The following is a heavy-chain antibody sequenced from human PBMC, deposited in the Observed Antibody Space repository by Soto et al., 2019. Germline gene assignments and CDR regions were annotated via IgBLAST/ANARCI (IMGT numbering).Heavy chain of an antibody. V-gene: IGHV5-51*01. CDR3: ARSNYYDGADYYLSLDL. CDR1: GYSFTSYW. D-gene: IGHD3-22*01. Sequence: GESLKISCKGSGYSFTSYWIGWVRQMPGKGLEWMGIIYPGDSDTRYSPSFQGQVTISADKSISTAYLQWSSLKASDTAMYYCARSNYYDGADYYLSLDLWGQGTPVTVSS. J-gene: IGHJ5*02. CDR2: IYPGDSDT.